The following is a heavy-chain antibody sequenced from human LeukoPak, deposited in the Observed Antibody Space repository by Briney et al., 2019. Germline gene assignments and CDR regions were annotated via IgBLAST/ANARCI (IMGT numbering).Heavy chain of an antibody. D-gene: IGHD3-10*01. J-gene: IGHJ6*03. CDR2: INHSGST. CDR1: GFSLGTSGMR. CDR3: ARGRGPGGDYYYYYYMDV. V-gene: IGHV4-4*02. Sequence: SGPTLVNPTQTLTLTCTFSGFSLGTSGMRVSWIRQPPGKGLEWIGEINHSGSTNYNPSLKSRVTISVDTSKNQFSLKLSSVTAADTAVYYCARGRGPGGDYYYYYYMDVWGKGTTVTVSS.